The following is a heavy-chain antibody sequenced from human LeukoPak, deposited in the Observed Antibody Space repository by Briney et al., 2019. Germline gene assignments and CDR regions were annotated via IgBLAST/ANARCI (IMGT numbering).Heavy chain of an antibody. Sequence: GGSLRLSCAASGFTFRSNAMHWVRQAPGKGLEWVTFIRYDGNEKYYADSVKGRFTVSRDNSKNTLYLQMNSLRVEDTAVYYCAQERDRRGYFDSWGQGTLVTVSS. V-gene: IGHV3-30*02. CDR3: AQERDRRGYFDS. D-gene: IGHD2-15*01. J-gene: IGHJ4*02. CDR2: IRYDGNEK. CDR1: GFTFRSNA.